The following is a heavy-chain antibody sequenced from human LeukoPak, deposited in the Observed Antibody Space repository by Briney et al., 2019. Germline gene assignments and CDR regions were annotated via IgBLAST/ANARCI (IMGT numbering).Heavy chain of an antibody. Sequence: SETLSLTCTVSGGSISSYYWSWIRQPPGKGLEWIGYIYYSGSTNYNPSLKSRVTISVDTFKNQFSLKLSSVTAADTAVYYCARGVGYCSSTSCYTPYYYYMDVWGKGTTVTVSS. J-gene: IGHJ6*03. CDR1: GGSISSYY. CDR3: ARGVGYCSSTSCYTPYYYYMDV. V-gene: IGHV4-59*01. CDR2: IYYSGST. D-gene: IGHD2-2*02.